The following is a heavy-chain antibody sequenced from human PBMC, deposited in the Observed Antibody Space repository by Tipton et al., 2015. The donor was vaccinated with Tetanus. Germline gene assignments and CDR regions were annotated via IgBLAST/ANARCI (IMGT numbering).Heavy chain of an antibody. CDR2: VYISGSP. Sequence: GLVKPSETLSLICNVSGGSISNFYWTWIRQSAGRGLEWIGRVYISGSPKYNPSLESRVSMSVDTSNNQFSLKLTSLSAADTAVYFCAACSATSCYHWGQGALVTVSS. CDR1: GGSISNFY. D-gene: IGHD2-2*01. CDR3: AACSATSCYH. V-gene: IGHV4-4*07. J-gene: IGHJ4*02.